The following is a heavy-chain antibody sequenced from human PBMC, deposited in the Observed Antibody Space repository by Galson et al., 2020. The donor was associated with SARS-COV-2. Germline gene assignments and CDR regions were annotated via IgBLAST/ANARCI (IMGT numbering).Heavy chain of an antibody. CDR2: ISGSGATT. J-gene: IGHJ4*02. Sequence: GGSLRLSCAASGFTFNRYAMSWVRQAPGKGLEWVSLISGSGATTYYADSVKGRFTISRDNSKNTLYLQMNSLRAEDTAVYSCAKRGGDFWSGYTNWGQGTLVTVSS. CDR3: AKRGGDFWSGYTN. V-gene: IGHV3-23*01. D-gene: IGHD3-3*01. CDR1: GFTFNRYA.